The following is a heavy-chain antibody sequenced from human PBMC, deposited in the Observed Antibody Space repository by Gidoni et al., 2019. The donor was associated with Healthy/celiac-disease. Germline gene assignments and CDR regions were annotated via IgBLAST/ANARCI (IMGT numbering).Heavy chain of an antibody. Sequence: EVQLLESGGGLVQPGGSLRLSCAASGFTFSSYAMSWVRQAPGKGLEWVSAISGSGGSTYYADSVKGRFTISRDNSKNTLYLQMNSLRAEDTAVYYCAKGALPYCSGGSCYGDYWGQGTLVTVSS. V-gene: IGHV3-23*01. J-gene: IGHJ4*02. D-gene: IGHD2-15*01. CDR2: ISGSGGST. CDR3: AKGALPYCSGGSCYGDY. CDR1: GFTFSSYA.